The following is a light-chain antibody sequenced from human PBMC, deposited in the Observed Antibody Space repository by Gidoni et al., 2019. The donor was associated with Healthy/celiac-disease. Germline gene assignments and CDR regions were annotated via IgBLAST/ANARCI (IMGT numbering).Light chain of an antibody. J-gene: IGKJ1*01. CDR2: ATS. CDR3: RPSYSTPGP. Sequence: IQTTQSPSSLSASVGDSGPITCRASQRFTSHLNWYKQKPGKAPKLLMYATSSLQSGVPSRFGSSGYGTDFSLTISSLQPEDFATNYCRPSYSTPGPFSQGTKVEIK. CDR1: QRFTSH. V-gene: IGKV1-39*01.